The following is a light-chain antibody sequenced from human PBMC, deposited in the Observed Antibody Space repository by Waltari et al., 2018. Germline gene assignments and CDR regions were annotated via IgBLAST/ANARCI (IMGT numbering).Light chain of an antibody. J-gene: IGLJ1*01. CDR2: EVS. CDR1: NSDIGSYNF. Sequence: QSALTQPASVSGSPGQSITISCTGTNSDIGSYNFFSWYQQHPNKVPKLVLYEVSNRPSGVSNSCSGAKSGNTAFLTISGLQAEDEAEYYCSSYTKSTTQVFGTGTKVTVL. V-gene: IGLV2-14*01. CDR3: SSYTKSTTQV.